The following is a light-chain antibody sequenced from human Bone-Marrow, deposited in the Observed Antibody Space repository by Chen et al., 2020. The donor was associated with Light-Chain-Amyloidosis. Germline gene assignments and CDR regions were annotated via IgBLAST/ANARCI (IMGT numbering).Light chain of an antibody. J-gene: IGLJ3*02. Sequence: SYVLTQPSSVSVAPGQTATIACGGNNIGSTSVHWYQQTPGQAPLLVVYDDSDRPSGIPERLSGSKSGNTATLTISRVEAGDEADYYSQVWDRSSDRPVFGGGTKLTVL. CDR3: QVWDRSSDRPV. CDR1: NIGSTS. V-gene: IGLV3-21*02. CDR2: DDS.